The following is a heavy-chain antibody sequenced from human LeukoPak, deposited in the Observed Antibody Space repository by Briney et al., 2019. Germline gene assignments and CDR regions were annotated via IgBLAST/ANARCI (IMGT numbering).Heavy chain of an antibody. V-gene: IGHV3-48*01. J-gene: IGHJ6*03. CDR1: GFTFGSYS. Sequence: GGSLRLSCAVSGFTFGSYSMNWVRQAPGKGLEWVSCITSSSSTIYYADSVKGRFTISRDNAKNSLYLQMNSLRAEDTAVYYCARDLYYSYYYMDVWGKGTTVTVSS. CDR3: ARDLYYSYYYMDV. CDR2: ITSSSSTI.